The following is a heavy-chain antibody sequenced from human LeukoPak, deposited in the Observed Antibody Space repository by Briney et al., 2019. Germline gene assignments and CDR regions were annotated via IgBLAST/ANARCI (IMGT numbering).Heavy chain of an antibody. J-gene: IGHJ4*02. D-gene: IGHD1-20*01. CDR3: ARESITGHRDFDY. CDR1: GFTFSAYS. V-gene: IGHV3-48*01. Sequence: PGGSLRLSCAASGFTFSAYSMNWVPQAPGKGLEWVSYISSGSRTIYYADSVKGRFTVSRDNAKNSLYLQMNSLRAEDTAVYYCARESITGHRDFDYWGQGTLVTVSS. CDR2: ISSGSRTI.